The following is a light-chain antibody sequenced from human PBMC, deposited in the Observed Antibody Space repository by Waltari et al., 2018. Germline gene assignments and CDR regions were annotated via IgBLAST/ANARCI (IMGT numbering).Light chain of an antibody. Sequence: QSVLTQPPSVSGAPGQRVTISCTGRSSNIGAGYDVHWYQQLPGTAPKLLIYGNSNRPSGVPDRFSGSKSGTSASLAITGLQAEDEADYYCQSYDSRRGVFGGGTKLTVL. CDR1: SSNIGAGYD. V-gene: IGLV1-40*01. CDR3: QSYDSRRGV. J-gene: IGLJ2*01. CDR2: GNS.